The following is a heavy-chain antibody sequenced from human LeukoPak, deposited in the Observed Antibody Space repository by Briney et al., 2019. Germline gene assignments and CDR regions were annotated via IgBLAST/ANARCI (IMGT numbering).Heavy chain of an antibody. V-gene: IGHV3-23*01. CDR3: ARATPYGDYPIDAFDI. J-gene: IGHJ3*02. CDR1: GFTLSSYA. Sequence: PGGSLRLSCATSGFTLSSYAMSWVRQAPGKGLEWVSAISGSGGSTYYADSVKGRFTISRDNSKNTLYLQMNSLRAEDTAVYYCARATPYGDYPIDAFDIWGQGTMVTVSS. CDR2: ISGSGGST. D-gene: IGHD4-17*01.